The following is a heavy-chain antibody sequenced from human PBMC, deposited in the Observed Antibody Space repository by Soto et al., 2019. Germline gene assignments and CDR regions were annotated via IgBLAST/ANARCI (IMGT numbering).Heavy chain of an antibody. CDR3: ARGSYYSGWV. CDR1: GDSVSSTSAA. V-gene: IGHV6-1*01. Sequence: SQTLSLTCAISGDSVSSTSAAWSWIRQSPSRGLEWLGRTYYRSKWYSDYAVSVKSRITINPDTSKNQFSLQLNSVTPEDTAVYYCARGSYYSGWVWGQGALVTVSS. J-gene: IGHJ4*02. D-gene: IGHD6-19*01. CDR2: TYYRSKWYS.